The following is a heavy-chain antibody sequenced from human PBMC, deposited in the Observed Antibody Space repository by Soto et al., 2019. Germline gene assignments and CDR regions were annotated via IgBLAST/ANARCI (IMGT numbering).Heavy chain of an antibody. V-gene: IGHV3-9*01. Sequence: EVQLVESGGGLVQPGRSLRLSCAASGFTFDDYAMHWVRQAPGKGLEWVSGISWNSGSIGYADSVKGRFTISRDNAKNSLDLQMNRLRAEDTALYYCAKGGQLLTEGGGYWGQGTLVTVSS. CDR3: AKGGQLLTEGGGY. CDR1: GFTFDDYA. J-gene: IGHJ4*02. CDR2: ISWNSGSI. D-gene: IGHD2-2*01.